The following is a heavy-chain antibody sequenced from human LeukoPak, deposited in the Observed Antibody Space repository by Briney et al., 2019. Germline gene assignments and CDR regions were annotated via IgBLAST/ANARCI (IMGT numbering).Heavy chain of an antibody. CDR1: GFTFSSYA. Sequence: GGSLRLSCGASGFTFSSYAMHWVRQAPGKGLEWVAVISYDGSNTYYADSVKGRITISRDNSKSTLYLQMNSLRDEDTAMYYCARDSSRRLPLDYWGQGTLVTVSS. J-gene: IGHJ4*02. CDR3: ARDSSRRLPLDY. V-gene: IGHV3-30-3*01. CDR2: ISYDGSNT.